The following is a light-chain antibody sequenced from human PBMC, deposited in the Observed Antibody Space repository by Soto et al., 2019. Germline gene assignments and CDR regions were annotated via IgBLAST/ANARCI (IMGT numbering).Light chain of an antibody. Sequence: DIQMTQSPSTLSASVGDRVTITCRASQSISSWLAWYQQKPGKAPKLLIYKASSLASGVPSRFSGSGSGTEFTLTISSLQPDDFATYYCQQYNSYLWTFSQGTKLEIK. V-gene: IGKV1-5*03. CDR1: QSISSW. CDR2: KAS. J-gene: IGKJ2*02. CDR3: QQYNSYLWT.